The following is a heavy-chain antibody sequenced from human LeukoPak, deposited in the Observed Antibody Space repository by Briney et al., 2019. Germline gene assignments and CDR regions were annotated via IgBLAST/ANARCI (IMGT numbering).Heavy chain of an antibody. CDR3: ARASPDCSSTSCYTGGAFDI. J-gene: IGHJ3*02. CDR1: GYSISSGYY. Sequence: PSETLSLTCAVSGYSISSGYYWGWIRQPPGKGLEWIGSIYHSGSTYYNPSLKRRVTISVDTSKNQFSLKLSSVTAADTAVYYCARASPDCSSTSCYTGGAFDIWGQGTMVTVSS. V-gene: IGHV4-38-2*01. D-gene: IGHD2-2*02. CDR2: IYHSGST.